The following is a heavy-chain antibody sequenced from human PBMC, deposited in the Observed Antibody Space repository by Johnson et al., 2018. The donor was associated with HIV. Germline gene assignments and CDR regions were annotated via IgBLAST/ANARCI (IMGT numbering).Heavy chain of an antibody. CDR3: AKGQVVVAATSAFDI. CDR1: GFTFSSYG. Sequence: QVLLVESGGGVVQPGRSLRLSCAGSGFTFSSYGMHWVRQAPGKGLEWVALISNDGSNNNYEDFVKGRFTISRDNSKNTLYVQMNSLRGEDKAVYYCAKGQVVVAATSAFDIWGQGTMVTVSS. J-gene: IGHJ3*02. D-gene: IGHD2-15*01. V-gene: IGHV3-30*18. CDR2: ISNDGSNN.